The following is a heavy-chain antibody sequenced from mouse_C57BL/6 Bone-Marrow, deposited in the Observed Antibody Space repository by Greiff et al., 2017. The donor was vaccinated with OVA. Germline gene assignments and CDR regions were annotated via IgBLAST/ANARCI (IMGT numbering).Heavy chain of an antibody. CDR1: GYTFTDYY. Sequence: VQLQQSGPELVKPGASVKISCKASGYTFTDYYMNWVKQSPGKSLEWIGDINPNNGGTSYNQKFKGKATLTVDKSSSTAYMELRSLTSEDSADYYGARCNDGYYCYFDYWGQGTTLTVSS. D-gene: IGHD2-3*01. CDR2: INPNNGGT. J-gene: IGHJ2*01. CDR3: ARCNDGYYCYFDY. V-gene: IGHV1-26*01.